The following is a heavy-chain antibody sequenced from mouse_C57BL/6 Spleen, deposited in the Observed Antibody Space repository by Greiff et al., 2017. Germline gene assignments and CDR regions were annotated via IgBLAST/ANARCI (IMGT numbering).Heavy chain of an antibody. J-gene: IGHJ4*01. V-gene: IGHV1-81*01. Sequence: VQLQQSGAELARPGASVKLSCKASGYTFTSYGISWVKQRTGQGLEWIGEIYPRSGNTYYNEKFKGKATLTADKSSSTAYMELRSLTSEDSAVYFCAREYDYGGDYWGQGTSVTVSS. D-gene: IGHD2-4*01. CDR3: AREYDYGGDY. CDR1: GYTFTSYG. CDR2: IYPRSGNT.